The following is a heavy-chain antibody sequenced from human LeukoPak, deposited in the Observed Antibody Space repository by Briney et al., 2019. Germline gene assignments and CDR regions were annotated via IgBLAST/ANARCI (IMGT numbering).Heavy chain of an antibody. J-gene: IGHJ4*02. CDR1: GGSISSGGYS. D-gene: IGHD1-26*01. V-gene: IGHV4-30-2*01. Sequence: SQTLSLTCAVSGGSISSGGYSWRWIRQPPGKGLEWIGYIYHSGSTYYNPSLKSRVTISVDRSKNQFSLKLTSVTAADTAVYYCARGGWELPLHFDYWGQGTLVTVSS. CDR2: IYHSGST. CDR3: ARGGWELPLHFDY.